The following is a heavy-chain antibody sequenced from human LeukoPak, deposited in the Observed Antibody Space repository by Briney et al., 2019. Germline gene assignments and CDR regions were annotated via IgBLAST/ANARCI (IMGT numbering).Heavy chain of an antibody. J-gene: IGHJ4*02. V-gene: IGHV3-23*01. CDR2: ISGSGGST. Sequence: GGSLRLSCAASGFTFSSYGMSWVRQAPGKGLEWVSAISGSGGSTYYADSVKGRFTISRDNSKNTLYLQMNSLRAEDTAVYYCAKSHYYDSSGYYGFDYWGQGTLVTVSS. CDR1: GFTFSSYG. CDR3: AKSHYYDSSGYYGFDY. D-gene: IGHD3-22*01.